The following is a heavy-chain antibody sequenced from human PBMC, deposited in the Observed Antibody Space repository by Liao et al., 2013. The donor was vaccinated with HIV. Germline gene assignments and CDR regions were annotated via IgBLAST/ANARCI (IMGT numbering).Heavy chain of an antibody. V-gene: IGHV4-34*01. CDR2: YNHSGST. Sequence: QVHLQQWGAGLLKPSETLSLTCAVYGGSFSGYYWSWIRQPPGKGRGVDWGKYNHSGSTNYNPSLKSRVTISVDTSKNQFSLKLTSVTAADTAVYYCARLEISRPSWFDPWGQEPWSPSPQ. CDR1: GGSFSGYY. CDR3: ARLEISRPSWFDP. J-gene: IGHJ5*02. D-gene: IGHD1-1*01.